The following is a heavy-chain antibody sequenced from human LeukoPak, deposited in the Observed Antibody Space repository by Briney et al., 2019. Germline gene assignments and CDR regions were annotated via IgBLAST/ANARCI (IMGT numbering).Heavy chain of an antibody. CDR3: ARDDSSGWYATGGYFDY. D-gene: IGHD6-19*01. CDR2: FDPEDGET. V-gene: IGHV1-24*01. Sequence: ASVKVSCKVSGYTLTELSMHWVRQAPGKGLEWMGGFDPEDGETIYAQKLQGRVTMTTDTSTSTAYMELRSLRSDDTAVYYCARDDSSGWYATGGYFDYWGQGTLVTVSS. J-gene: IGHJ4*02. CDR1: GYTLTELS.